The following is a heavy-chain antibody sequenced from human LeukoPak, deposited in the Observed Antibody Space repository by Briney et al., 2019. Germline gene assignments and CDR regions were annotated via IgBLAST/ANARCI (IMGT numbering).Heavy chain of an antibody. Sequence: SETLSLTCTVSGGSISSSSYYWGWIRQPPGKGLEWIGEIYHSGSTNYNPSLKSRVTISVDKSKNQFSLKLSSVTAADTAVYYCARPHSDYGGIDYWGQGTLVTVSS. J-gene: IGHJ4*02. CDR3: ARPHSDYGGIDY. CDR2: IYHSGST. D-gene: IGHD4-17*01. CDR1: GGSISSSSYY. V-gene: IGHV4-39*07.